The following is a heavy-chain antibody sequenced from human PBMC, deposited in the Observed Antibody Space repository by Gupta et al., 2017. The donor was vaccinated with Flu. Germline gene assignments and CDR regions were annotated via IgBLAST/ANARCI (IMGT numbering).Heavy chain of an antibody. D-gene: IGHD6-6*01. V-gene: IGHV4-39*01. CDR3: ARHRPSHWIDL. Sequence: HLQLQESGPGLVTPSKTLSLTCTVSGGSLTSRPYYWGWIRQPPGKGLEWIGSLHESGNSNYNPPLESRIIMSIDLSKNQFSLKLKSVTATDTAVYYCARHRPSHWIDLWGQGTLVTVSS. J-gene: IGHJ5*02. CDR1: GGSLTSRPYY. CDR2: LHESGNS.